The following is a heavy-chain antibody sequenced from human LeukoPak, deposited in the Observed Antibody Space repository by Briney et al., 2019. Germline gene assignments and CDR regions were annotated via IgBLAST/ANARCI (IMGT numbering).Heavy chain of an antibody. CDR2: IRYDGSNK. V-gene: IGHV3-30*02. CDR1: GFTFSSYG. CDR3: AKGDSAYDLDYFDY. D-gene: IGHD5-12*01. J-gene: IGHJ4*02. Sequence: GGSLRLSCAASGFTFSSYGMHWVRQAPGKGLEWVTFIRYDGSNKYYADSVKGRFTISRDNSKNTLYLRMNSLRAEDTAVYYCAKGDSAYDLDYFDYWGQGTLVTVSS.